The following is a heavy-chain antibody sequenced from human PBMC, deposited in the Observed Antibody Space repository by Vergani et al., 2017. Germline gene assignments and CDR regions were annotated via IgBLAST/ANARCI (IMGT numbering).Heavy chain of an antibody. Sequence: QVQLQESGPGLVKPSQTLSLTCTVSGGSISSGDYYWSWIRQPPGKGLEWIGYIYYSGNTYYNPSLKSRVTISVDTSKNQFSLKLSSVTAAETAVYYCARDRKRVRGVDYGMDVWGQGTTVTVSS. CDR3: ARDRKRVRGVDYGMDV. V-gene: IGHV4-30-4*01. J-gene: IGHJ6*02. D-gene: IGHD3-10*01. CDR1: GGSISSGDYY. CDR2: IYYSGNT.